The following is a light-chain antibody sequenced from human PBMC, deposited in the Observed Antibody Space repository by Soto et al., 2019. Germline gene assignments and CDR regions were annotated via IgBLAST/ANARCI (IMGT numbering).Light chain of an antibody. J-gene: IGKJ2*01. Sequence: DIQLTQSPSSVSASVGDTVTITCRASQGISSWLAWYQQKPGKAPKLLIYAASSLHSGVPSRFSGSGSGTDFTLTISRLEPEDFAVYYCQQYGSSLVTFCQGTKLEIK. V-gene: IGKV1-12*01. CDR1: QGISSW. CDR2: AAS. CDR3: QQYGSSLVT.